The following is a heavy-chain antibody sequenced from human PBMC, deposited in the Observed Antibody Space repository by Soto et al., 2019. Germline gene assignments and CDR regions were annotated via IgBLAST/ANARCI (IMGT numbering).Heavy chain of an antibody. CDR3: ARGRYGDY. CDR2: ISAHNGNT. V-gene: IGHV1-18*01. J-gene: IGHJ4*02. Sequence: QVHLVQSGAEVKKPGASVRVSCKCSGYTFTSYGITWVRQAPGQGLGWMGWISAHNGNTDYAQKLQGRVTVTRDTSTSTAYMELRSLRSDDTAVYYCARGRYGDYWGQGALVTVSS. CDR1: GYTFTSYG. D-gene: IGHD1-1*01.